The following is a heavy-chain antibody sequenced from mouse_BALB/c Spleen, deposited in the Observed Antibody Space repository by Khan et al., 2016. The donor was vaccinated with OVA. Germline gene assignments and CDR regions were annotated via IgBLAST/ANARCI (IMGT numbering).Heavy chain of an antibody. J-gene: IGHJ2*01. CDR1: CYTFINYW. D-gene: IGHD1-1*01. CDR2: INPSTGYT. V-gene: IGHV1-7*01. Sequence: QVQLKESGAELAKPGASVKMSCKASCYTFINYWILWVKQRPGPGLEWIGYINPSTGYTEYNQNFKDKATLTADKSSSTAYMQLSSLTSEDSAVYYCARRGLRWDFDYWGQGTTLTVSS. CDR3: ARRGLRWDFDY.